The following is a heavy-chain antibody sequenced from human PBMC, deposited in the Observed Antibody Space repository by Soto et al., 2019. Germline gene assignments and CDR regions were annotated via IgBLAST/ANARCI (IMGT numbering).Heavy chain of an antibody. V-gene: IGHV4-30-4*01. Sequence: LSLTCTVSGGSISSGDYYWSWIRQPPGKGLEWIGYIYYSGSTYYNPSLKSRVTISVDTSKNQFSLKLSSVTAADTAVYYCARSERITIFGAATGSYYFDYWGQGTLVTVSS. CDR1: GGSISSGDYY. D-gene: IGHD3-3*01. CDR3: ARSERITIFGAATGSYYFDY. J-gene: IGHJ4*02. CDR2: IYYSGST.